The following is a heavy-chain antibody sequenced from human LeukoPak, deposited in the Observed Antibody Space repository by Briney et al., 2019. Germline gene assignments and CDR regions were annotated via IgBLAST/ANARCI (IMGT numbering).Heavy chain of an antibody. CDR1: SSSFNFDY. J-gene: IGHJ4*02. D-gene: IGHD1-26*01. CDR3: AGVQSVFVADQWVEGFLDY. Sequence: SETLSLTCIVSSSSFNFDYWSWIRQPAGKGLEWIGRIHASGSTSYNPSLKSRLTMSIDTATTQFSLKLTSVTAADTAVYYCAGVQSVFVADQWVEGFLDYWGRGALVTVSS. V-gene: IGHV4-4*07. CDR2: IHASGST.